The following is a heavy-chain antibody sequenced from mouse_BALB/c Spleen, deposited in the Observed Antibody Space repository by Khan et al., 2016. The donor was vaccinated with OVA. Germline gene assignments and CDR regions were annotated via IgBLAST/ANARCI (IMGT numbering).Heavy chain of an antibody. J-gene: IGHJ2*01. Sequence: QVQLQQSGPELKKPGETVKISCKASGYTFTNYVMNWVKQAPGKGLKWMGWINTYTGEPTYSDDFKGRFAFSLETSASTAYLQINNLKNEDTATYFCARGNRDIDYWGQGTTLTVSS. V-gene: IGHV9-3-1*01. CDR2: INTYTGEP. CDR1: GYTFTNYV. CDR3: ARGNRDIDY. D-gene: IGHD4-1*01.